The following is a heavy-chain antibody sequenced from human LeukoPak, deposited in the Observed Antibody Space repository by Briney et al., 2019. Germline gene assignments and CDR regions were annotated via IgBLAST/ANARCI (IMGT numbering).Heavy chain of an antibody. V-gene: IGHV4-61*08. D-gene: IGHD6-13*01. CDR1: GGSISSGGYY. J-gene: IGHJ4*02. Sequence: PSETLSLTCTVSGGSISSGGYYWSWIRQPPGKGLEWIGYIYYSGSTNYNPSLKSRVTISVDTSKNQFSLKLSSVTAADTAVYYCARHRGAAAADFDYWGQGTLVTVSS. CDR2: IYYSGST. CDR3: ARHRGAAAADFDY.